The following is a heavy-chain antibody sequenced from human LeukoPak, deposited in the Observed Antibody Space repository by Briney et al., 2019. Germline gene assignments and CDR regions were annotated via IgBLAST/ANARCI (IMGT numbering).Heavy chain of an antibody. Sequence: GPSVKVSCKASGGTFSSYAISWVRQAPGQGLQWMGWMNPNSGNAVYAQKFQGRVTMTRSTSINTAYMELSSLRSEDTAVYYCARGGSRSFDIWGLGTMVTVSS. CDR1: GGTFSSYA. D-gene: IGHD3-10*01. V-gene: IGHV1-8*02. CDR2: MNPNSGNA. CDR3: ARGGSRSFDI. J-gene: IGHJ3*02.